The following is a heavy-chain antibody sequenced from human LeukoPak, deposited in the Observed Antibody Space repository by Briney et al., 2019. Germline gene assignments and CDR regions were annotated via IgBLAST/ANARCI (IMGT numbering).Heavy chain of an antibody. J-gene: IGHJ4*02. D-gene: IGHD5-12*01. V-gene: IGHV4-4*09. CDR2: IYTSGST. Sequence: SETLSLTCTVSVGSISSYYWSWIRQPPGKGLEGIGDIYTSGSTNYNPSLKSRVTISVATSKHQSSLKLSSVTAAATAVYYCAARPLYSGYDSYFDYWGQGTLVTVSS. CDR3: AARPLYSGYDSYFDY. CDR1: VGSISSYY.